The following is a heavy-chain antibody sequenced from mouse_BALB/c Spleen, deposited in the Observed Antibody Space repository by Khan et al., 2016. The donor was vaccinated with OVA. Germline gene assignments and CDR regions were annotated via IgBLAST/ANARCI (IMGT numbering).Heavy chain of an antibody. D-gene: IGHD1-1*02. J-gene: IGHJ3*01. V-gene: IGHV1-77*01. CDR3: DRAGWGVFAY. CDR2: IYPGSDST. Sequence: VQLQESGPELVKPGASVKMSCKASGYTFTDYVMNWVKQRNGQGLEWIGQIYPGSDSTYYNEKFKGKATLTADRSSSTAYMQLSNLTSEDSAFYFCDRAGWGVFAYWGQGTLVTVSA. CDR1: GYTFTDYV.